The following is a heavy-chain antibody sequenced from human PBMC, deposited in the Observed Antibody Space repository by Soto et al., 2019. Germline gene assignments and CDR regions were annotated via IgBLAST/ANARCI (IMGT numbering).Heavy chain of an antibody. CDR1: GGSFSGYY. Sequence: QVQLQQWGAGLLKPSETLSLTCAVYGGSFSGYYWSWIRQPPGKGLEWIGEINHSGSTNYNPSLKSRVTISVDTSKNQFSLKLSSVTAADTAVYYCARSRGFHYYYYGMDVWGQGTTVTVSS. CDR3: ARSRGFHYYYYGMDV. D-gene: IGHD2-21*01. CDR2: INHSGST. J-gene: IGHJ6*02. V-gene: IGHV4-34*01.